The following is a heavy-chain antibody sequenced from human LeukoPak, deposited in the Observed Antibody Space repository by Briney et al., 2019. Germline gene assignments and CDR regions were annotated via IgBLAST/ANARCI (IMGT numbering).Heavy chain of an antibody. D-gene: IGHD6-13*01. V-gene: IGHV4-59*12. Sequence: MASETLSLTCTVSGGSISSYYWSWIRQPPGKGLEWIGYIYYSGSTNYNPSLKSRVTISVDTSKNLFSLKLSSVTAADTAVYYCARVVGYSSSWSDYWGQGTLVTVSS. J-gene: IGHJ4*02. CDR2: IYYSGST. CDR3: ARVVGYSSSWSDY. CDR1: GGSISSYY.